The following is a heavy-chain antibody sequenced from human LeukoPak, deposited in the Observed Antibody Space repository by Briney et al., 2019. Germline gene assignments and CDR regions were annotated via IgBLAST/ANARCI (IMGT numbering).Heavy chain of an antibody. D-gene: IGHD3-10*01. CDR2: ISSSSSYI. CDR1: GFTFSSYS. V-gene: IGHV3-21*04. CDR3: ASSLWFGELSGFDP. Sequence: GGSLRLSCAASGFTFSSYSMNWVRQAPGKGLEWVSSISSSSSYIYYADSVKGRFTISRDNAKNSLYLQMNSLRVEDTAVYYCASSLWFGELSGFDPWGQGTLVTVSS. J-gene: IGHJ5*02.